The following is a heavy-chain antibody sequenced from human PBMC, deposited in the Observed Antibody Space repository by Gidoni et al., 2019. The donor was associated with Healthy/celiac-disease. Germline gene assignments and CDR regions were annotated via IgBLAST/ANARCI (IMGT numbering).Heavy chain of an antibody. Sequence: EVHLLDSGGGLVQPVGALRLYYAAAGFTFSSYAMRWVRQAPGKGLEWVSAISGSGGSTYYADSVKGRFTISRDNSKNTLYLQMNSLRAEDTAVYYCAKDFGDYFDYWGQGTLVTVSS. J-gene: IGHJ4*02. V-gene: IGHV3-23*01. CDR1: GFTFSSYA. CDR2: ISGSGGST. D-gene: IGHD3-10*01. CDR3: AKDFGDYFDY.